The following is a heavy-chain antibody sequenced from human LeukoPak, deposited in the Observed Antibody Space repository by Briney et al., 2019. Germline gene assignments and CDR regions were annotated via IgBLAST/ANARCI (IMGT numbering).Heavy chain of an antibody. CDR3: ARVRGTTRLGRIRFLSGFDY. J-gene: IGHJ4*02. D-gene: IGHD3-3*01. CDR2: INHSGST. V-gene: IGHV4-34*01. CDR1: GGSFSGYY. Sequence: SETLSLTCAVYGGSFSGYYWSWIRQPPGKGLEWIGEINHSGSTNFNPSLKSRVTISVDTSKNQFSLKLSSVTAADTAVYYCARVRGTTRLGRIRFLSGFDYWGQGTLVTVSS.